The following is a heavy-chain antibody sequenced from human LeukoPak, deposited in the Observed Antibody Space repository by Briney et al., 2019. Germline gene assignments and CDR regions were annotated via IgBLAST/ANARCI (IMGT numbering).Heavy chain of an antibody. CDR3: ASAVIYGGNTFDY. CDR1: GGSISSGDYY. CDR2: IYYSGST. V-gene: IGHV4-30-4*08. J-gene: IGHJ4*02. Sequence: PSQTLSLTCTVSGGSISSGDYYWSWIRQPPGKGLVWIGYIYYSGSTYYNPSLKSRVTMSVDTSKNQFSLKLSSVTAADTAVYYCASAVIYGGNTFDYWGQGTLVTVSS. D-gene: IGHD4-23*01.